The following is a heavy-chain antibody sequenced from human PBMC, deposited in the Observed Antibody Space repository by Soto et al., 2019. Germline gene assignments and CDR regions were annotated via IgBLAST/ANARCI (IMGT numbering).Heavy chain of an antibody. CDR1: GFTFSSYW. CDR3: ASWGFIVATNWYFDL. D-gene: IGHD5-12*01. V-gene: IGHV3-7*01. Sequence: AQLVESGGGLVQPGGSLRLSFAASGFTFSSYWMSWVRQAPGKGLEWVANVKQDGNEESYVDSVKGRFTISRDNTKNSLFLQMNSLRAEDTAVYYCASWGFIVATNWYFDLWGRGTLVTVSS. J-gene: IGHJ2*01. CDR2: VKQDGNEE.